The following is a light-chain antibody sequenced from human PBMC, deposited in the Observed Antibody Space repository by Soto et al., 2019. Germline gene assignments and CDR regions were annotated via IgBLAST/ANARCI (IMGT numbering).Light chain of an antibody. Sequence: QSVLTQPASVSGSPGQSITISCTGTSSDVGDYNYVSWYQQYPGKAPKLMIYEVSNRPSGVSNRFSGSKSGNTASLTISGLQAEDDADYYCSSYTSSSTQVFGTGTKVTVL. CDR3: SSYTSSSTQV. J-gene: IGLJ1*01. CDR1: SSDVGDYNY. CDR2: EVS. V-gene: IGLV2-14*01.